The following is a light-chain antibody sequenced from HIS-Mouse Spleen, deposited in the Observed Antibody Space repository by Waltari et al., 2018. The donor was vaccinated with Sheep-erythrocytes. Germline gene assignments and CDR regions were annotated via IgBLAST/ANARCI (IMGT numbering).Light chain of an antibody. CDR1: QSVLYSSNNKNS. CDR2: WAS. J-gene: IGKJ5*01. Sequence: DIVMTQSPDSLAVSLGERATINCKSSQSVLYSSNNKNSLAWYQQKPGQPPKLPIYWASTRESGVPDLFSGSGSGTDFTLTISSLQPEDFATYYCQQANSFPITFGQGTRLEIK. CDR3: QQANSFPIT. V-gene: IGKV4-1*01.